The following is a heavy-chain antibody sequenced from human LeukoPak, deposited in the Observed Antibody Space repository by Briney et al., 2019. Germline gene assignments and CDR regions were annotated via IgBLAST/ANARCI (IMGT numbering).Heavy chain of an antibody. V-gene: IGHV4-39*07. Sequence: PSETLSLTCTVSGGSISSSSYYWGWIRQPPGKGLEWIGSIYYSGSTYYNPSLKSRVTISVDTSKNQFSLKLSSVTAADTAVYYCARNSYYDILTGYSRFDPWGQGTLVTVSS. J-gene: IGHJ5*02. CDR2: IYYSGST. CDR3: ARNSYYDILTGYSRFDP. D-gene: IGHD3-9*01. CDR1: GGSISSSSYY.